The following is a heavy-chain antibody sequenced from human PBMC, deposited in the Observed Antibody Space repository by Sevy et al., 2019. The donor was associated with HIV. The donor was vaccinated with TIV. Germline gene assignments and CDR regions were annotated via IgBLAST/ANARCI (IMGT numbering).Heavy chain of an antibody. CDR2: ISSSSSYI. V-gene: IGHV3-21*01. CDR3: ARGYCSGGSYYHRRGVYYYYGMDV. Sequence: GGSLRLSCAASGFTFSSYSMNWVRQAPGKGLEWVSSISSSSSYIYYADSVKGRFTISRDNAKNSLYLQMNSLRAEDTAVYYCARGYCSGGSYYHRRGVYYYYGMDVWGQGTTVTVSS. D-gene: IGHD2-15*01. J-gene: IGHJ6*02. CDR1: GFTFSSYS.